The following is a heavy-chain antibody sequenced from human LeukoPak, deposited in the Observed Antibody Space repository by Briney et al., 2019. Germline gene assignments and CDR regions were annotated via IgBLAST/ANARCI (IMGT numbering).Heavy chain of an antibody. CDR2: IYHSGST. V-gene: IGHV4-38-2*02. CDR1: GYSISSGCY. Sequence: SETLSLTCTVSGYSISSGCYWGWIRQPPGKGLEWIGSIYHSGSTYYNPSLKSRVTISVDTSKNQFSLKLSSVTAADTAVYYCAREAVVPAAIRRAGWFDPWGQGTLVTVSS. J-gene: IGHJ5*02. CDR3: AREAVVPAAIRRAGWFDP. D-gene: IGHD2-2*02.